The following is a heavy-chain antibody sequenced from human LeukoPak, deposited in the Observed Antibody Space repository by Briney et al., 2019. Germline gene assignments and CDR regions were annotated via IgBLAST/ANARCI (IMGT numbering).Heavy chain of an antibody. CDR2: FDPEDGET. Sequence: ASAKVSCKVSGYTLTELSMHWVRQAPGTGLEWMGGFDPEDGETIYAQKFQGRVTMTEDTSTDTAYMELSSLRSEDTAVYYCATVLHYTSCYRDWGQGTLVTVSS. D-gene: IGHD2-2*01. V-gene: IGHV1-24*01. J-gene: IGHJ4*02. CDR3: ATVLHYTSCYRD. CDR1: GYTLTELS.